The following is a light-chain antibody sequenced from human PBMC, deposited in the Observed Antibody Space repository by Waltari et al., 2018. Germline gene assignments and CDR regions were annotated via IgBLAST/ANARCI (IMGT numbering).Light chain of an antibody. Sequence: DIQMTQSPSTLSASVGDRVTITCRASQSLSSWLAWYQQKPGKAPKLLIYNASSLESVVPSMFSGSGSGTEFTLTISSLQPDDFATYYCQQYNSYSYTFGQGTKLEIK. J-gene: IGKJ2*01. V-gene: IGKV1-5*03. CDR3: QQYNSYSYT. CDR2: NAS. CDR1: QSLSSW.